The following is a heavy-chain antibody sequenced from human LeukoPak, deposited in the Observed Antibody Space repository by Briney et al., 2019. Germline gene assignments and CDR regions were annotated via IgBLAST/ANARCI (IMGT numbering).Heavy chain of an antibody. J-gene: IGHJ4*02. CDR3: TKDPYYYGSGSYPRFDY. V-gene: IGHV3-64D*06. CDR1: GFTFSTYA. Sequence: GGPLRLSCSASGFTFSTYAMHWVRQAPGKGLEYVSAISSNGSTTYYVDSVKGRFTISRDNSKNTLFLHMSSLRAEDTAVYYCTKDPYYYGSGSYPRFDYWGQGTLVTVSS. D-gene: IGHD3-10*01. CDR2: ISSNGSTT.